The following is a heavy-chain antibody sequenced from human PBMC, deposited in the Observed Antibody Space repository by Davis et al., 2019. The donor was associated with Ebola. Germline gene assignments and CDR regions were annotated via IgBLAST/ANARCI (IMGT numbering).Heavy chain of an antibody. CDR2: ISYDGSNK. J-gene: IGHJ4*01. Sequence: GESLKISCAASGFTFSSYVMQWVRQAPGKGLEWVAVISYDGSNKYYADSVKGRFTISRDNSKNTLYLQMNSLRAEDTAVYYCARHDYGDSHFDYWGQGTLVTVSS. D-gene: IGHD4-17*01. V-gene: IGHV3-30*03. CDR1: GFTFSSYV. CDR3: ARHDYGDSHFDY.